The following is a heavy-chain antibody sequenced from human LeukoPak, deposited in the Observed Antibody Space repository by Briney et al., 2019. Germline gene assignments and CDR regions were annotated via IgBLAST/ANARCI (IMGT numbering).Heavy chain of an antibody. Sequence: GESLKISCQASGYIFTNYWIGWVRQMPGKGLESMGIIYLADSDTTYSPSFQGQVTISADKSINTVYLQWSSLKASDTAMYYCARQSRDGSKTRGYYFDYWGQGTLVTVSS. CDR2: IYLADSDT. J-gene: IGHJ4*02. CDR3: ARQSRDGSKTRGYYFDY. D-gene: IGHD3-10*01. CDR1: GYIFTNYW. V-gene: IGHV5-51*01.